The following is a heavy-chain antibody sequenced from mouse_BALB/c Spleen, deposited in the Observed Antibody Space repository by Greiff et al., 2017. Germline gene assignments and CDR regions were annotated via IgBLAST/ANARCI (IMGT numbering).Heavy chain of an antibody. CDR2: IWGDGST. CDR1: GFSLTGYG. J-gene: IGHJ4*01. V-gene: IGHV2-6-7*01. CDR3: ARGPPIYYYGSSSIYYAMDY. D-gene: IGHD1-1*01. Sequence: VQVVESGPGLVAPSQSLSITCTVSGFSLTGYGVNWVRQPPGKGLEWLGMIWGDGSTDYNSALKSRLSISKDNSKSQVFLKMNSLQTDDTARYYCARGPPIYYYGSSSIYYAMDYWGQGTSVTVSS.